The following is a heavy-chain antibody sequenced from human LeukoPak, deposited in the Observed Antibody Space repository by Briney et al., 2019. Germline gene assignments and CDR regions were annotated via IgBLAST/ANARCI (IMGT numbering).Heavy chain of an antibody. CDR1: GSSISSGYY. Sequence: SATLSLTCTVSGSSISSGYYWGWVRQPPGKGLEWIGSIYHSGSTYYNPSLKSRVTISVDTSKNQFSLKLSSVTAADTAVYYCARAAAAGTSPERNWGQGTLVTVSS. V-gene: IGHV4-38-2*02. CDR2: IYHSGST. D-gene: IGHD6-13*01. CDR3: ARAAAAGTSPERN. J-gene: IGHJ4*02.